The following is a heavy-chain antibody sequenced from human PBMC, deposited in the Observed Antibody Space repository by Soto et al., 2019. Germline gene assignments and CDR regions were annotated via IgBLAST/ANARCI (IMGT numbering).Heavy chain of an antibody. D-gene: IGHD5-18*01. CDR1: GYTFTSYA. Sequence: ASVKVSCKASGYTFTSYAMHWVRQAPGQRLEWMGWINADSGHANSAQKFQDRVTMTADTSTSTAYLELRSLTSDDTAVYFCAKDRGYGYRFDYWGQGSQVTVSS. CDR2: INADSGHA. V-gene: IGHV1-3*01. CDR3: AKDRGYGYRFDY. J-gene: IGHJ4*02.